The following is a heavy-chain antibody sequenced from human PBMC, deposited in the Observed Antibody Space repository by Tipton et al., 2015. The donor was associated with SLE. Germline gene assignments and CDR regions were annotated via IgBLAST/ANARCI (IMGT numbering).Heavy chain of an antibody. CDR3: AKDVERDYVDSGASDAFDI. CDR2: ISYDGTNK. Sequence: SGFTFSTYVMHWVRQAPGKGLEWVALISYDGTNKYYADSVKGRFTISRDNSKNTLYLQMNSLRAEDTAVYYCAKDVERDYVDSGASDAFDIWGQGTMVTVSS. D-gene: IGHD4-17*01. J-gene: IGHJ3*02. V-gene: IGHV3-30-3*02. CDR1: GFTFSTYV.